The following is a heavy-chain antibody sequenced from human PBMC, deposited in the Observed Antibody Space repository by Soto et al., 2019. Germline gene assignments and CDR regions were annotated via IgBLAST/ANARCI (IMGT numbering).Heavy chain of an antibody. V-gene: IGHV3-15*01. J-gene: IGHJ3*02. CDR3: TTDIGPRDYGEYGNAFDI. CDR2: IKSKTDSGTT. CDR1: GFTFSNAW. D-gene: IGHD4-17*01. Sequence: EVQLVESGGGLVKPGGSLRLSCAASGFTFSNAWMSWVHQAPGKGLEWVGRIKSKTDSGTTDYAAPVKGRFTISRDDSKTTLYLQMNSLKTEDTAVYYCTTDIGPRDYGEYGNAFDIWVQGSMVTVSS.